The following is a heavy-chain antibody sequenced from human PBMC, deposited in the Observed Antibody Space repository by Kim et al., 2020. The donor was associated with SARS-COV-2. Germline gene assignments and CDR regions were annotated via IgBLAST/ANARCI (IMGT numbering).Heavy chain of an antibody. CDR3: ARFDAPRGGY. Sequence: YIYYADSVKGRFTISRDNAKNSLYLQMNSLRAEDTAVYYCARFDAPRGGYWGQGTLVTVSS. V-gene: IGHV3-21*01. CDR2: YI. J-gene: IGHJ4*02. D-gene: IGHD2-2*01.